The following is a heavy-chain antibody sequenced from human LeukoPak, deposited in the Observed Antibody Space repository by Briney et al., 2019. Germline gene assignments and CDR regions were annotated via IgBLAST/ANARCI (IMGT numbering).Heavy chain of an antibody. D-gene: IGHD5-18*01. V-gene: IGHV4-39*01. J-gene: IGHJ4*02. CDR1: GGSISSSSYY. Sequence: PSETLSLTCTVSGGSISSSSYYWGWIRQPPGKGLEWIGSIYYSGSTYYNPSLKSRVTISVDTSKNQFSLKLSSVTAADTAVYYCARREGRGYSYGYSFDYWGQGTLVTVSS. CDR3: ARREGRGYSYGYSFDY. CDR2: IYYSGST.